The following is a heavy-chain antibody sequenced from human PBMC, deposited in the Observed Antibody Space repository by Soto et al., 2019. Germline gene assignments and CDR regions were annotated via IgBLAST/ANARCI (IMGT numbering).Heavy chain of an antibody. J-gene: IGHJ4*02. V-gene: IGHV5-51*01. D-gene: IGHD3-22*01. CDR2: IYPGDSDT. CDR1: GYSFSSYW. CDR3: ARLDYYDSSGYYYRKGFDY. Sequence: GESLKISCKGSGYSFSSYWSGCFRQMPGKGLEWMGIIYPGDSDTRYSPSFQGQVTISADKSISTAYLQWSSLKASDTAMYYCARLDYYDSSGYYYRKGFDYWGQGTLVTVSS.